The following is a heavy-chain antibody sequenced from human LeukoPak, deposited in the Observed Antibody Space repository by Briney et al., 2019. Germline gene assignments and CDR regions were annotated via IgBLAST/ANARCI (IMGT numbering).Heavy chain of an antibody. CDR2: IYYSGST. CDR1: GGSISSYY. CDR3: ARNVGAAAGTTYYYYGMDV. V-gene: IGHV4-59*01. J-gene: IGHJ6*02. D-gene: IGHD6-13*01. Sequence: KPSETLSLTCTVSGGSISSYYWSWIRQPPGKGLEWIGYIYYSGSTNYNPSLKSRVTISVDTSKNQFSLKLSSVTAADTAVYYCARNVGAAAGTTYYYYGMDVWGQGTTVTVSS.